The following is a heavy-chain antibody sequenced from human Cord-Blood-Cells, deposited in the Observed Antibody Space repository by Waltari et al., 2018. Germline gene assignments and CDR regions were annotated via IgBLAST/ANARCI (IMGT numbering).Heavy chain of an antibody. CDR2: IVVGSGNT. CDR1: GFTFTSSA. D-gene: IGHD3-10*01. V-gene: IGHV1-58*02. J-gene: IGHJ3*02. Sequence: MQLVQSGPEVKKPGTSVKVSCKASGFTFTSSAMQWVRQARGQRLEWIGWIVVGSGNTNYAQKFQERVTITRDMSTSTAYMELSSLRSEDTTVYYCAADTENYYGSGSYYAFDIWGQGTMVTVSS. CDR3: AADTENYYGSGSYYAFDI.